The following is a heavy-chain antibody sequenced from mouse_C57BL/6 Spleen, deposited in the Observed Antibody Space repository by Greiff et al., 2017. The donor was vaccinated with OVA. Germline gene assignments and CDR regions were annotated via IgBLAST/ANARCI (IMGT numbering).Heavy chain of an antibody. CDR3: ARRRQLRPFDY. Sequence: EVQLQQSGPELVKPGASVKIPCKASGYTFTDYNMDWVKQSHGKSLEWIGDINPNNGGTIYNQKFKGKATLTVDKSSSTAYMELRSLTSEDTAVYYCARRRQLRPFDYWGQGTTLTVSS. D-gene: IGHD3-2*02. V-gene: IGHV1-18*01. J-gene: IGHJ2*01. CDR1: GYTFTDYN. CDR2: INPNNGGT.